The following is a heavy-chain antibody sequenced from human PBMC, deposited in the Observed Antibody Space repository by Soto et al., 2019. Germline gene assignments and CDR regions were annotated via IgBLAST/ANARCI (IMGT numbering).Heavy chain of an antibody. CDR1: WYHFSNHF. J-gene: IGHJ6*02. D-gene: IGHD1-26*01. Sequence: GPVEGSSKASWYHFSNHFFHLGPPAPRQKLEWMGWINAGNANRKYSQKFQGRVTFTRDTSATTAYMELSSLRSEDTAVYYCARDLSGDSYYYYYYVMDVWGQGTTVTVSS. CDR3: ARDLSGDSYYYYYYVMDV. CDR2: INAGNANR. V-gene: IGHV1-3*01.